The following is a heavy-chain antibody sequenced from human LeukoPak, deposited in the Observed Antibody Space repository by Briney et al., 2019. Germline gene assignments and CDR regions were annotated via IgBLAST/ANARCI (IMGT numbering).Heavy chain of an antibody. CDR1: CGSISSGSYY. Sequence: QVQLQESGPGLVKPSQTLSLTCTVSCGSISSGSYYWSWIRQPAGQGLQWIGRLYMSGRSNYTPTVKSGVAISVHTSQNQFSRKLSSVTAAETAVYYCARDSILSDYMYVWGKGNTVTVSS. V-gene: IGHV4-61*02. D-gene: IGHD2/OR15-2a*01. CDR2: LYMSGRS. CDR3: ARDSILSDYMYV. J-gene: IGHJ6*03.